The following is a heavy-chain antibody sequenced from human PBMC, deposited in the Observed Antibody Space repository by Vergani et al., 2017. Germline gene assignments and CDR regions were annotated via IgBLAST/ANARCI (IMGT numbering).Heavy chain of an antibody. CDR2: INPSGGST. CDR3: ARGGPVWFGDSYYYMDV. J-gene: IGHJ6*03. V-gene: IGHV1-46*01. Sequence: QVQLVQSGAEVKKPGASVKVSCKASGYTFTSYYMHWVRQAPGQGLEWMGIINPSGGSTSYAQKFQGRVTMTRDTSTSTVYMELSSLRAEDTAVYYCARGGPVWFGDSYYYMDVWGKGTTVTVSS. CDR1: GYTFTSYY. D-gene: IGHD3-10*01.